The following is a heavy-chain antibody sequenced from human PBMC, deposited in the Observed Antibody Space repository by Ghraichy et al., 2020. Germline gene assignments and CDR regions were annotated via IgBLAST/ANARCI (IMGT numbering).Heavy chain of an antibody. J-gene: IGHJ6*02. CDR2: ITSRGSRI. D-gene: IGHD4-23*01. CDR3: ARASMVVRFYYFDGMDV. Sequence: GGSLRLSCVGSGFTLSSFGMNWVRQSPGKGLEWVSYITSRGSRIFYADSVKGRFTISRDIAQNSMSLQMNSLRDEDMAVYYCARASMVVRFYYFDGMDVWGQGTTVTVSS. V-gene: IGHV3-48*02. CDR1: GFTLSSFG.